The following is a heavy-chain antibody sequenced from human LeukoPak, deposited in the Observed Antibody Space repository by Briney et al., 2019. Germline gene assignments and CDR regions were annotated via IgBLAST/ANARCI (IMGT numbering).Heavy chain of an antibody. CDR1: GGTFSSYA. J-gene: IGHJ4*02. D-gene: IGHD5-24*01. CDR3: ASVEVATVGYFDS. CDR2: IIPILGIA. Sequence: SVKVSCKASGGTFSSYAISWVRQAPGQGLEWMGRIIPILGIANYAQKFQGRVTITADKSTSTAYMELSSLRSEDTAVYYCASVEVATVGYFDSWGQGTLVTVAS. V-gene: IGHV1-69*04.